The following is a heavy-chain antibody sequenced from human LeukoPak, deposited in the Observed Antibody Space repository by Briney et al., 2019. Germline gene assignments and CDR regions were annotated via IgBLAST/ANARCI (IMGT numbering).Heavy chain of an antibody. CDR1: GGSFSGYY. CDR3: ARGGYGGKFPFDY. V-gene: IGHV4-34*01. CDR2: INHSGST. Sequence: PSETLSLTCAVYGGSFSGYYWSWIRQPPGKGLEWIGEINHSGSTNYNPSLKSRVTISVDTSKNQFSLKLSSVTAADTAVYYCARGGYGGKFPFDYWGQGTLVTVSS. D-gene: IGHD4-17*01. J-gene: IGHJ4*02.